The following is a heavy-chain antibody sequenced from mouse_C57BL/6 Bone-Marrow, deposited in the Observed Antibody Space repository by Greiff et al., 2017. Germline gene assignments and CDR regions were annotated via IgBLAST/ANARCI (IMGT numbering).Heavy chain of an antibody. Sequence: QVQLKQPGAELVKPGASVKLSCKASGYTFTSYWMHWVKQRPGQGLEWIGMIHPNSGSTNYNEKFKSKATLTVDKSSSTAYMQLSSLTSEDSAVYYCARGDLRAWFAYWGQGTLVTVSA. CDR1: GYTFTSYW. V-gene: IGHV1-64*01. CDR3: ARGDLRAWFAY. CDR2: IHPNSGST. J-gene: IGHJ3*01. D-gene: IGHD1-1*01.